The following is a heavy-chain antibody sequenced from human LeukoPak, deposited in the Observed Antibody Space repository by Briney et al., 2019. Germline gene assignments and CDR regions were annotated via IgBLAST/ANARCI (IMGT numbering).Heavy chain of an antibody. CDR1: GFTFSSYW. Sequence: PGGSLRHSCAASGFTFSSYWMSWVRQAPGKGLEWVANINQDGSEKYYVDSVKGRFTMSRDNAKNSLYLQMNSLRAEDTAVYYCARHRGYSYGYRDYWGQGTLVTVSS. V-gene: IGHV3-7*01. J-gene: IGHJ4*02. CDR3: ARHRGYSYGYRDY. D-gene: IGHD5-18*01. CDR2: INQDGSEK.